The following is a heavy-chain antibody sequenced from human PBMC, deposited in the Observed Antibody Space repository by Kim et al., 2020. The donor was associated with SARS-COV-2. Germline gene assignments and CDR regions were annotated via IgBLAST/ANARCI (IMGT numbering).Heavy chain of an antibody. CDR1: GGSFSGYY. CDR3: ARGRVHYAFWCGYYIPFDF. D-gene: IGHD3-3*01. V-gene: IGHV4-34*01. Sequence: SETLSLTCAVYGGSFSGYYWSWIRQPPGKGLEWIGEINHSGSTNYNPSLKSRVTISVDTSKNQFSLKLSSVTAADTAVYYCARGRVHYAFWCGYYIPFDFWGQGTLVTVSS. CDR2: INHSGST. J-gene: IGHJ4*02.